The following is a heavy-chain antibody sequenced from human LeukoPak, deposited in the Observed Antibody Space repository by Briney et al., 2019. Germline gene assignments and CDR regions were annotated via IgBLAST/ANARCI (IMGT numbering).Heavy chain of an antibody. D-gene: IGHD2-2*01. Sequence: GGSLRLSCAASGFTFSNYAMSWVRQAPGKGLEWVSGINGNGGSTYNADSMKGRFTISRDNSKSTVYLQIDSLRAEDTALYFCAKTDCTSTSCFIGWFDPWGQGTLVIVSS. CDR3: AKTDCTSTSCFIGWFDP. CDR2: INGNGGST. CDR1: GFTFSNYA. J-gene: IGHJ5*02. V-gene: IGHV3-23*01.